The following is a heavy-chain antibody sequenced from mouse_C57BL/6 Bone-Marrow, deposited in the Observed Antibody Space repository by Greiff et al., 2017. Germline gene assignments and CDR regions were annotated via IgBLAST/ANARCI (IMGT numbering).Heavy chain of an antibody. J-gene: IGHJ2*01. CDR1: GYAFTNYL. D-gene: IGHD1-1*01. CDR3: ARQERGYGSSYGY. V-gene: IGHV1-54*01. Sequence: QVQLQQSGAELVRPGTSVKVSCKASGYAFTNYLIEWVKQRPGQGLEWIGVINPGSGGTNYNEKFKGKATLTADKSSSTAYMQLSSLTSEDSAVYFGARQERGYGSSYGYWGQGTTLTVSS. CDR2: INPGSGGT.